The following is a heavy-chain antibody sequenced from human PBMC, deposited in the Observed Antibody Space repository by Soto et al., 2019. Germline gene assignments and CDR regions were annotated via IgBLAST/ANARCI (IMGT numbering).Heavy chain of an antibody. Sequence: ELQLVESGGGLVQHGRSLRLSCAASGFTFDDYAMHWVRQAPGKGLEWVSGISWNSGSIGYADSVKGRFTISRDNAMNSLYLQMNSLRAEDTALYYCAKDRVYSSGWYLGAFDIWGQGTMVAVSS. CDR1: GFTFDDYA. CDR2: ISWNSGSI. V-gene: IGHV3-9*01. CDR3: AKDRVYSSGWYLGAFDI. J-gene: IGHJ3*02. D-gene: IGHD6-19*01.